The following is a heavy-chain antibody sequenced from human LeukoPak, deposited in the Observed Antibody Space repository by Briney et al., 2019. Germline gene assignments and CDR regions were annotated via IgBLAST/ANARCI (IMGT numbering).Heavy chain of an antibody. CDR2: IRSSSSYI. J-gene: IGHJ4*02. CDR1: GFTFSSYS. Sequence: GGSLRLSCAASGFTFSSYSMNWVRQAPGKGLEWVSSIRSSSSYIYYADSVKGRFTISRDNAKNSLYVQMNSLRAEDTAVYYCARSISGYSSSWTLDYWGQGTLVTVSS. D-gene: IGHD6-13*01. CDR3: ARSISGYSSSWTLDY. V-gene: IGHV3-21*01.